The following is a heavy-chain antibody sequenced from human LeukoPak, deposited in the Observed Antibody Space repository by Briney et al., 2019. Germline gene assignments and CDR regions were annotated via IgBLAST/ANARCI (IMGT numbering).Heavy chain of an antibody. Sequence: GRSLRLSCAASGFTFSSYAMHWVRQAPGKGLEWVAVISYDGSNKYYADSVKGRFTISRDNSKNTLYLQMNSLRAEDTAVYYCARDIVVVVAAMGLLDYWGQGTLVTVSS. CDR3: ARDIVVVVAAMGLLDY. CDR1: GFTFSSYA. D-gene: IGHD2-15*01. V-gene: IGHV3-30*04. CDR2: ISYDGSNK. J-gene: IGHJ4*02.